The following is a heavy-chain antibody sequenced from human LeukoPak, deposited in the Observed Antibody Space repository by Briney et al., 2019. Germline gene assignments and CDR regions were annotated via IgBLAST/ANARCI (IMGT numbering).Heavy chain of an antibody. CDR1: GFTFSSYG. Sequence: GGSLRLSCAAPGFTFSSYGMHWVRQAPGKGLEWVAFIRYDGSNKYYADSVKGRFTISRDNSKNTLYLQMSSLRAEDTAVYYCATDGVPYEYGSGSQIDYWGQGTLVTVSS. J-gene: IGHJ4*02. V-gene: IGHV3-30*02. CDR3: ATDGVPYEYGSGSQIDY. CDR2: IRYDGSNK. D-gene: IGHD3-10*01.